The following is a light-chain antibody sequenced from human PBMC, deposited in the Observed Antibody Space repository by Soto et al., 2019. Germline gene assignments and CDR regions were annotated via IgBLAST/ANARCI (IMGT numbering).Light chain of an antibody. V-gene: IGKV3-20*01. CDR1: QSVSRGY. CDR3: QQYGSSPFT. J-gene: IGKJ3*01. CDR2: GAS. Sequence: ELVLIPSTGTLSLSPGESATLSWRASQSVSRGYVAWYQTKTGQAPRLLSYGASSRATGIPDRVSGSGAGTDFTLTISRLQPEDCAVYYCQQYGSSPFTFGPGTKVDIK.